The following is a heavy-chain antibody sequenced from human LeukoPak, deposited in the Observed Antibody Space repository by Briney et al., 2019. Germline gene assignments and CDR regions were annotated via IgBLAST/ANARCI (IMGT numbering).Heavy chain of an antibody. CDR2: ISGSSYHI. V-gene: IGHV3-21*01. CDR1: GFTFSTCS. Sequence: GGSLRLSCAASGFTFSTCSMKWVRQAPGKALEWVSSISGSSYHIYYADLVKGRFTISRDNADNLLYLQMNSLRAEDTAVYYCASGTIVGARGADNWGQGTLVTVSS. D-gene: IGHD1-26*01. J-gene: IGHJ4*02. CDR3: ASGTIVGARGADN.